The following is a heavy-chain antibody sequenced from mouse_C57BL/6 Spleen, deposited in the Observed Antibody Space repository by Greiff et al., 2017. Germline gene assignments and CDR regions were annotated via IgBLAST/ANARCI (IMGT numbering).Heavy chain of an antibody. CDR1: GYTFTSYW. D-gene: IGHD1-1*01. CDR2: IYPRDGST. J-gene: IGHJ1*03. Sequence: QVQLQQPGAELVKPGASVKMSCKASGYTFTSYWITWVKQRPGQGLEWIGWIYPRDGSTKYNEKFKGKDTLTVYTSSSTAYMELHSLTSEDSAFYFCASRLLRGYFDVWGTGTTVTVSS. CDR3: ASRLLRGYFDV. V-gene: IGHV1-85*01.